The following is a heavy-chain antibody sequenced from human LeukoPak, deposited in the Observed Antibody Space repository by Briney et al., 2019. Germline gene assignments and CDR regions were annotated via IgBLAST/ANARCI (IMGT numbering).Heavy chain of an antibody. Sequence: PSQTLSLTCTVSGGSISSGNYWSWIRQPAGKGLERIGRIYTSGSTNYNPSLKSRVTISVDTSKNQFSLKLSSVTAADTAVYYCARDRMAAAGTYYGMDVWGQGTTVTVSS. J-gene: IGHJ6*02. V-gene: IGHV4-61*02. CDR1: GGSISSGNY. D-gene: IGHD6-13*01. CDR3: ARDRMAAAGTYYGMDV. CDR2: IYTSGST.